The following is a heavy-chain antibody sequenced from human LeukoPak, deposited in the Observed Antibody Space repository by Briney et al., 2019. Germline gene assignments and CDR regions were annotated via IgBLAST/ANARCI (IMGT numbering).Heavy chain of an antibody. D-gene: IGHD6-19*01. CDR1: GFTFSSYW. J-gene: IGHJ5*02. CDR3: ARDHHSSGWYKQFVTWFDP. Sequence: GGSLRLSCAASGFTFSSYWMSWVRQAPGKGLEWVANIKQDGSEKYYVDSVKGRFTISRDNAKNSLYLQMNSLRAEDTAVYYCARDHHSSGWYKQFVTWFDPWGQGTLVTVSS. CDR2: IKQDGSEK. V-gene: IGHV3-7*03.